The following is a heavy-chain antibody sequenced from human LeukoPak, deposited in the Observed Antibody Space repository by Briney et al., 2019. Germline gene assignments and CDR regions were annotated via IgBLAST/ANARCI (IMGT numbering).Heavy chain of an antibody. J-gene: IGHJ4*02. V-gene: IGHV3-53*01. Sequence: GWSLRLSCAASGFTVSSNYMSWVRQAPGKGLEWVSVIYSGGSTYYAVSVKGRFTISRDNSKNTLYLQMNSLRAEDTAVYYCARVYGRSGANDYWGQGTLVTVSS. D-gene: IGHD2-8*01. CDR2: IYSGGST. CDR3: ARVYGRSGANDY. CDR1: GFTVSSNY.